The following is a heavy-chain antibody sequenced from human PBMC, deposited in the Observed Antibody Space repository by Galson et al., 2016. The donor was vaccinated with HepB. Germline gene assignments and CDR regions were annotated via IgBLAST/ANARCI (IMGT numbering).Heavy chain of an antibody. CDR2: IIPTSGTT. J-gene: IGHJ4*02. V-gene: IGHV1-69*06. CDR1: GGTFNKYD. CDR3: ATSLRFFDWLSKFYFDN. D-gene: IGHD3-9*01. Sequence: SVKVSCKASGGTFNKYDINWVRQAPGQGPEWVGGIIPTSGTTDYAPKLQARVTITADTSTSTAYMELRSLRSEDTAVYYCATSLRFFDWLSKFYFDNWGQGTLVTVSS.